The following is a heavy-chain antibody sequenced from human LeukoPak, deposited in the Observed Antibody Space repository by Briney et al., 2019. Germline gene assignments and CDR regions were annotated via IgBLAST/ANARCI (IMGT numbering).Heavy chain of an antibody. V-gene: IGHV3-53*01. CDR1: GFTFSNYA. CDR2: IYSGGST. CDR3: ARTGSSSSFYYYYYYMDV. D-gene: IGHD6-6*01. J-gene: IGHJ6*03. Sequence: PGGSLRLSCAASGFTFSNYAMSWVRQAPGKGLEWVSVIYSGGSTYYADSVKGRFTISRDNSKNTLYLQMNSLRAEDTAVYYCARTGSSSSFYYYYYYMDVWGKGTTVTVSS.